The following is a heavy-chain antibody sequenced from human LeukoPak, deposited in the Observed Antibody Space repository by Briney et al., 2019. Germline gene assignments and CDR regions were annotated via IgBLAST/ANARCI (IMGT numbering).Heavy chain of an antibody. J-gene: IGHJ4*02. Sequence: GGSLRLSCAASGFTVSSNYMSWVRQAPGKGLEWVSVIYSGGSTYYADSVKGRFTISRDNSKNTLYLQMNSLRAEDTAVYYCARGYYDSSGYPFDYWGQGPLVTVSS. CDR2: IYSGGST. V-gene: IGHV3-53*01. D-gene: IGHD3-22*01. CDR1: GFTVSSNY. CDR3: ARGYYDSSGYPFDY.